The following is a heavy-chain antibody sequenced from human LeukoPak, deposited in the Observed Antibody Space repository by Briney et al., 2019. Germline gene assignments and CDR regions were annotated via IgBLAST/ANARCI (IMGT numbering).Heavy chain of an antibody. V-gene: IGHV3-23*01. J-gene: IGHJ4*02. Sequence: GGSLRLSCAVSGITLSNYGMTWVRQAPGKGLEWVAGISDSGGSTNYADSVKGRFTISRDNPKNTLYPQMNSLRAEDTAVYFCAKRGVVIRVILVGFHKEAYYFDSWGQGALVTVSS. D-gene: IGHD3-22*01. CDR2: ISDSGGST. CDR1: GITLSNYG. CDR3: AKRGVVIRVILVGFHKEAYYFDS.